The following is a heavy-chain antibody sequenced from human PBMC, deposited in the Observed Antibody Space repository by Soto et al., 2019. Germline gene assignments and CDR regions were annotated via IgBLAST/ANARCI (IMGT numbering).Heavy chain of an antibody. J-gene: IGHJ6*03. V-gene: IGHV1-69*02. D-gene: IGHD2-8*02. Sequence: QVQLLQSGSEVKKPGSSVKVSCRASGGSLSSYPVTWVRQAPGQGLEWMGRIIPIVGLTNYAQKFQGRITNTADKSTSTAYMELSSLRSDDTAVYYCARPTGGHDAGGNYMDVWGKGTTVIVSS. CDR1: GGSLSSYP. CDR2: IIPIVGLT. CDR3: ARPTGGHDAGGNYMDV.